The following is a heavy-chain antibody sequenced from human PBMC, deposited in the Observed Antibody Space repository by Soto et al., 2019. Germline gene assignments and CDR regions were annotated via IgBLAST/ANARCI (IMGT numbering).Heavy chain of an antibody. D-gene: IGHD3-3*01. CDR2: INPSGGST. Sequence: RXSVKVSCKASGYTFTSYYMHWVRQAPGQGLEWVGIINPSGGSTSYAQKFQGRVTMTRDTSTSTVYMELSSLRSEDTAVYYCARDRVYYDFWSGFTRDERFDYWGQGTLVTVSS. CDR1: GYTFTSYY. J-gene: IGHJ4*02. V-gene: IGHV1-46*01. CDR3: ARDRVYYDFWSGFTRDERFDY.